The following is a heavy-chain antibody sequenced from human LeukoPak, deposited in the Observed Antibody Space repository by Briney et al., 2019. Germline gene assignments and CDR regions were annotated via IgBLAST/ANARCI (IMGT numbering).Heavy chain of an antibody. Sequence: PGGSLRLSCAASGFTFSAYAMHWVRQAPGKGLEWVTFISPDGSNQYYADSVKGRFTISRDSSKSTLYLHMNSLRAEDTAVYYCARDRGYYDSSGYYYKGYFDSWGQGSLVTVSS. V-gene: IGHV3-30*04. CDR3: ARDRGYYDSSGYYYKGYFDS. D-gene: IGHD3-22*01. CDR1: GFTFSAYA. J-gene: IGHJ4*02. CDR2: ISPDGSNQ.